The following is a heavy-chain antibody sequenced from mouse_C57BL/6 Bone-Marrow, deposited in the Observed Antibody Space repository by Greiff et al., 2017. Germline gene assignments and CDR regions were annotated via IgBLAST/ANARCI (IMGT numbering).Heavy chain of an antibody. V-gene: IGHV1-9*01. CDR3: ASPLYYGSLDYAMDY. Sequence: KLSCKATGYTFTGYWIEWVKRRPGHGLEWIGEILPGSGSTNYNEKFKGKATFTADTSSNTAYMQLSSLTTEDSAIYYCASPLYYGSLDYAMDYWGQGTSVTVSS. CDR1: GYTFTGYW. D-gene: IGHD1-1*01. J-gene: IGHJ4*01. CDR2: ILPGSGST.